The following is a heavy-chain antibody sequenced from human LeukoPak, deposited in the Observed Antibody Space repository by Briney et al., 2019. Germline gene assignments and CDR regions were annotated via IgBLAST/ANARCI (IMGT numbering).Heavy chain of an antibody. CDR3: AKDRSSGWYAPLYYYYGMDV. J-gene: IGHJ6*02. CDR1: GFTFSSYG. D-gene: IGHD6-19*01. V-gene: IGHV3-30*18. Sequence: GGSLRLSCAASGFTFSSYGMHWVRQAPGKGLEWVAVISYDGSNKYYADSVKGRFTISRDNSKNTLYLQMNSLRAEDTAVYYCAKDRSSGWYAPLYYYYGMDVWGQGTTVTFSS. CDR2: ISYDGSNK.